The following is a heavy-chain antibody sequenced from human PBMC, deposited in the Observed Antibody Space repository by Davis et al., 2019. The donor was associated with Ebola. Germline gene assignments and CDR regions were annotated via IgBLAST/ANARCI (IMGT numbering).Heavy chain of an antibody. CDR1: GFTFSSFA. D-gene: IGHD6-13*01. Sequence: GESLKISCSASGFTFSSFAMHWVRQAPGKGLKYVSAISSSGGSTYYADSVKGRFTISRDSSKNTLYLQMNSLRVEDTAVYYCAKDQQAKRGLGAFDIWGQGTMVTVSS. J-gene: IGHJ3*02. CDR2: ISSSGGST. V-gene: IGHV3-64*04. CDR3: AKDQQAKRGLGAFDI.